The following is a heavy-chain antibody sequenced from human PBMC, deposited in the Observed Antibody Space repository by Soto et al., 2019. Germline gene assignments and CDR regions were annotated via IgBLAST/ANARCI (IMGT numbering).Heavy chain of an antibody. D-gene: IGHD1-1*01. CDR1: GGSVSGSYYY. CDR3: ATSQKGYNWNYFDH. CDR2: VFHTGFT. Sequence: SETLSLTCAVSGGSVSGSYYYWAWLRQSPGKGPEWIGSVFHTGFTSYNPSLESRVSVSVDTSKSQFSLKLSAVTASDTAVYYCATSQKGYNWNYFDHWGQGALVTVSS. V-gene: IGHV4-39*01. J-gene: IGHJ4*02.